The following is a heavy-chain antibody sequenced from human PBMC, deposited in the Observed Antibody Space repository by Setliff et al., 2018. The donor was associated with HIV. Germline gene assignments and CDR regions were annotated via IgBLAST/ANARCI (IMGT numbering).Heavy chain of an antibody. D-gene: IGHD3-22*01. J-gene: IGHJ4*02. CDR2: ISGYNGHT. CDR3: ARVGPFEFDSSGYAEF. Sequence: GASVKVSCKASGYTFSSFAMSWVRQAPGQGLEWVAWISGYNGHTNYAQRFQGGVTVTTDTSTSTAYMELRSLRSDDTAVYFCARVGPFEFDSSGYAEFWGQGTPVTVSS. V-gene: IGHV1-18*01. CDR1: GYTFSSFA.